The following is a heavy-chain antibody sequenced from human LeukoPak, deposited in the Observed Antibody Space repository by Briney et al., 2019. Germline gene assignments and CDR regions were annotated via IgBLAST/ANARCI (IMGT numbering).Heavy chain of an antibody. V-gene: IGHV3-7*01. D-gene: IGHD3-3*01. CDR1: GFTFSSYW. CDR2: IKQDGGEK. CDR3: ARDGLTYYDFWSGYNWFDP. Sequence: PGGSLRLSCAASGFTFSSYWMSWVRQAPGKGLEWVANIKQDGGEKYYVDSVKGRFTISRDNAKNTLYLQMTSLRAEDTAVYYCARDGLTYYDFWSGYNWFDPWGQGTLVTVSS. J-gene: IGHJ5*02.